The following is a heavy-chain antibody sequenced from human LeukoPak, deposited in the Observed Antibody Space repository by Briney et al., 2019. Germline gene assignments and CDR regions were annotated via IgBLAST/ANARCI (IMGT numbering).Heavy chain of an antibody. J-gene: IGHJ4*02. CDR1: GGSFSGYY. CDR2: INHSGST. V-gene: IGHV4-34*01. CDR3: ARGYCSSTSCPDLDY. D-gene: IGHD2-2*01. Sequence: SETLSLTCAVYGGSFSGYYWSWIRQPPGKGLEWIGEINHSGSTNYNPSLKSRVTISVDTSKNQFSLKLSSVTAADTAVYYCARGYCSSTSCPDLDYWGQGTLVTVSS.